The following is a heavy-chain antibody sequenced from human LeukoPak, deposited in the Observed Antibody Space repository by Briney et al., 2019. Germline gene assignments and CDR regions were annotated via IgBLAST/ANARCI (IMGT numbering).Heavy chain of an antibody. CDR1: GFTFSSYS. Sequence: SGGSLRLSCAASGFTFSSYSMNWVRQAPGKGLEWVSSISSSSSDIYYADSVKGRFTLSRDNSKDTLSLQMSSLSAEDTAVYYCVKQKGPGITGYDAFDIWGQGTMVTVSS. D-gene: IGHD1-20*01. V-gene: IGHV3-21*04. CDR3: VKQKGPGITGYDAFDI. CDR2: ISSSSSDI. J-gene: IGHJ3*02.